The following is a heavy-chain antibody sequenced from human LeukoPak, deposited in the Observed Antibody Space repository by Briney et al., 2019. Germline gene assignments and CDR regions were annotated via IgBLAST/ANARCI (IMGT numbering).Heavy chain of an antibody. Sequence: SETLSLTCAVNGGSFSGYYWSWIRQPPGKGLEWIVEINHSGSTNYNPSLKSLVTISVDTSKHQFSLKLSSVTAADTAVYYCASRSRGILSPFDIWGQGTMVTVSS. CDR2: INHSGST. V-gene: IGHV4-34*01. CDR3: ASRSRGILSPFDI. CDR1: GGSFSGYY. J-gene: IGHJ3*02. D-gene: IGHD6-13*01.